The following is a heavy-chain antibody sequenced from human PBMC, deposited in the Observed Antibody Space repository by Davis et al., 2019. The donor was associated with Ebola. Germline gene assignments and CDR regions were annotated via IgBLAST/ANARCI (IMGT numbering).Heavy chain of an antibody. J-gene: IGHJ5*02. Sequence: ASVKVSCKASGYNFISYAIHWVRQAPGQRFEWMGWINAGNGNVRFSQNFQDRVTITRDTSVTTVYMELSSLRSEDTAVYYCARSVVVTRVVDLWGQGTLVTVSS. CDR2: INAGNGNV. V-gene: IGHV1-3*01. CDR1: GYNFISYA. CDR3: ARSVVVTRVVDL. D-gene: IGHD2-21*02.